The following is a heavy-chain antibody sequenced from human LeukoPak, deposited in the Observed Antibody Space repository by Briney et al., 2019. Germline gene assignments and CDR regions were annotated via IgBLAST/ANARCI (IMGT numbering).Heavy chain of an antibody. D-gene: IGHD6-19*01. Sequence: PGGSLRLSCAASGFTSDDYAMHWVRQAPGKGLEWVSGISWNSGSIGYADSVKGRFTISRDNAKNSLYLQMNSLRAEDTALYYCAKDKSYSSGWYYFDYWGQGTLVTVSS. CDR1: GFTSDDYA. J-gene: IGHJ4*02. CDR3: AKDKSYSSGWYYFDY. V-gene: IGHV3-9*02. CDR2: ISWNSGSI.